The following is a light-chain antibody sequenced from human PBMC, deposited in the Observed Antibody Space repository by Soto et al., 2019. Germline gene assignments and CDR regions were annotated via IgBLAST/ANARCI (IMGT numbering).Light chain of an antibody. CDR3: CSFAGSGTYV. CDR1: STEFGSHNL. CDR2: EVN. Sequence: SSLTQPAPVSGAPGQSVTISCPGNSTEFGSHNLVSWYQQHPGKAPKLIIYEVNKRPSGVSNRFSGSKSGNTASLTIFGLQTEDEADYYCCSFAGSGTYVFGTGTKVTVL. J-gene: IGLJ1*01. V-gene: IGLV2-23*02.